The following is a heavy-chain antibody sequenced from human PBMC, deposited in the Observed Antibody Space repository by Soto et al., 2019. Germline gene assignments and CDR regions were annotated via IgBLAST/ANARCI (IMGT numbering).Heavy chain of an antibody. V-gene: IGHV3-21*01. Sequence: VGSLRLSCAASGFTFSSYSMNWVRQAPGKGLEWVSSISSSSSYIYYADSVKGRFTISRGNAKNSLYLQMNSLRAEDTAVYYCARDSLPGYYYYGMDVWGQGTTVTVSS. CDR3: ARDSLPGYYYYGMDV. CDR1: GFTFSSYS. J-gene: IGHJ6*02. CDR2: ISSSSSYI.